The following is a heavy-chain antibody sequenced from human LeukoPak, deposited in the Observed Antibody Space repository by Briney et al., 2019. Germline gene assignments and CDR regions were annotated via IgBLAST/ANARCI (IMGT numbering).Heavy chain of an antibody. CDR1: GFTFSSYA. CDR2: ISYDGSNK. CDR3: ARRGYSGYGYYYYGMDV. V-gene: IGHV3-30*04. D-gene: IGHD5-12*01. J-gene: IGHJ6*04. Sequence: GSLRLSCAASGFTFSSYAMHWVRQAPGKGLEWVAVISYDGSNKYYADSVKGRFTISRDNSKNTLYLQMNSLRAEDTAVYYCARRGYSGYGYYYYGMDVWGKGTTVTVSS.